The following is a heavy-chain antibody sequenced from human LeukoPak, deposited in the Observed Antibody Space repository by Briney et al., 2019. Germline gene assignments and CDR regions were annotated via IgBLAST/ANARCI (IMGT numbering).Heavy chain of an antibody. V-gene: IGHV4-61*01. CDR3: ARGPTLTTDY. J-gene: IGHJ4*02. CDR2: IYSSASS. D-gene: IGHD4-17*01. Sequence: SEPLSLTCTVSGGSVSSDYYHWDWIRQPPGKGLEWIGYIYSSASSNYNPSLKSRVTMSVDTSKNQFSLKLSSVTAADTAVYYCARGPTLTTDYWGQGTVVTVSS. CDR1: GGSVSSDYYH.